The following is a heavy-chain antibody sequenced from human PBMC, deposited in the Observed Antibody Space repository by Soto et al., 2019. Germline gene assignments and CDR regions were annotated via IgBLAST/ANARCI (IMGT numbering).Heavy chain of an antibody. CDR3: ATYSGSYLTFDY. CDR2: ISYDGSNK. CDR1: GFTFSSYA. Sequence: QVQLLESGGGVVQPGRSLRLSCAASGFTFSSYAMHWVRQAPGKGLEWVAVISYDGSNKYYADSVKGRFTISRDNSKNTLYLQMNSLRAEDTAVYYCATYSGSYLTFDYWGQGTLVTVSS. J-gene: IGHJ4*02. V-gene: IGHV3-30-3*01. D-gene: IGHD1-26*01.